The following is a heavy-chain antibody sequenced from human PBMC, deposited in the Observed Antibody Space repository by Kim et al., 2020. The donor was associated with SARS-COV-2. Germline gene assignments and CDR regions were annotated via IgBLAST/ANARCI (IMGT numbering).Heavy chain of an antibody. J-gene: IGHJ6*02. CDR1: GFTFSSYG. CDR2: IWYDGSNK. Sequence: GGSLRLSCAASGFTFSSYGMHWVRQAPGKGLEWVAVIWYDGSNKYYADSVKGRFTISRDNSKNTLYLQMNSLRAEDTAVYYCARDHQGYSSSWYSSSYYYGMDVWGQGTTVTVSS. CDR3: ARDHQGYSSSWYSSSYYYGMDV. V-gene: IGHV3-33*01. D-gene: IGHD6-13*01.